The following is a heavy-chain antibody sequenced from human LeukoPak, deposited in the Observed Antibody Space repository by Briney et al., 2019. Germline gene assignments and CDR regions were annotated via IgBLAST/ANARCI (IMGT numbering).Heavy chain of an antibody. V-gene: IGHV1-3*01. CDR2: INAGNGNT. Sequence: GASVKVSCKTSGYTFTNYGISWVRQAPGQGLEWMGWINAGNGNTKYSQKFQGRVTITRDTSASTAYMELSSLRSEDTAVYYCARDFSSGWYRSPGLDYWGQGTLVTVSS. J-gene: IGHJ4*02. CDR3: ARDFSSGWYRSPGLDY. D-gene: IGHD6-19*01. CDR1: GYTFTNYG.